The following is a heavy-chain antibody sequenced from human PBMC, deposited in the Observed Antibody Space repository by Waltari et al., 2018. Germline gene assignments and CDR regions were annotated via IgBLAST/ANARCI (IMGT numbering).Heavy chain of an antibody. V-gene: IGHV1-8*02. J-gene: IGHJ5*02. CDR3: ARGPRTVMP. CDR1: GYRFTYYD. CDR2: MNPNSGNT. D-gene: IGHD1-1*01. Sequence: QVQLVQSGAEVKKPGASVKVSCKASGYRFTYYDINWVRQAAGQGLEWIGWMNPNSGNTEYAQKCQGRVSMTRNNSINTAYMELRSLTSDDTAVYYCARGPRTVMPWGQGTLVTVSS.